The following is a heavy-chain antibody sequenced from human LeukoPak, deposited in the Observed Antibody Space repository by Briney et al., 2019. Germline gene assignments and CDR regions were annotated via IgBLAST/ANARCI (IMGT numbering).Heavy chain of an antibody. CDR2: ISRSSIYI. CDR1: GFTFSSYN. CDR3: ARDSGDGSGTYYPYGMDV. V-gene: IGHV3-21*01. J-gene: IGHJ6*02. D-gene: IGHD3-10*01. Sequence: GGSLRLSCAASGFTFSSYNMNWVRQAPGKGLEWVSSISRSSIYIYYADSVKGRFSISRDNAENSLSLQMNSLRAEDTAVYYCARDSGDGSGTYYPYGMDVWGQGTTVTVSS.